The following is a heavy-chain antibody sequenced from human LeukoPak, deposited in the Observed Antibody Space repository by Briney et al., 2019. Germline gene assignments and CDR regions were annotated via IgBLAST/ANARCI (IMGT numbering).Heavy chain of an antibody. CDR2: IYTSGST. D-gene: IGHD1-26*01. Sequence: SETLSLTCTASGGSISSGSYYWSWIRQPAGKGLEWIGRIYTSGSTNYNPSLKSRVTISVDTSKNQFSLKLSSVTAADTAVYYCARGLLEWELLYWGQGTLVTVSS. CDR3: ARGLLEWELLY. V-gene: IGHV4-61*02. J-gene: IGHJ4*02. CDR1: GGSISSGSYY.